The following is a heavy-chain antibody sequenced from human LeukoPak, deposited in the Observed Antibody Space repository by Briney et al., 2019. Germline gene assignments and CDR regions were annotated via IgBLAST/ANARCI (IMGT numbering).Heavy chain of an antibody. V-gene: IGHV4-39*01. D-gene: IGHD6-19*01. CDR2: IYYSGST. J-gene: IGHJ4*01. CDR1: GGSISSSSYY. CDR3: ARGQGLVMDYFDP. Sequence: SETLSLTCTVSGGSISSSSYYWGWIRQPPGKGLEWIGNIYYSGSTYYNPSLKSRVTISVDTSRTQFSLKLSSVTAAEPAVYYFARGQGLVMDYFDPWGQGTLV.